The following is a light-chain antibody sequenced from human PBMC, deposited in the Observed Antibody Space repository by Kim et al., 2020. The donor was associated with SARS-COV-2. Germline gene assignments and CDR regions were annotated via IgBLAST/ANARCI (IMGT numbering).Light chain of an antibody. J-gene: IGLJ2*01. CDR3: QAWDSSTEAV. CDR2: QDS. Sequence: PGQTASITCSGDKLGDKYACWYQQKPGQSPVLVIYQDSKRPSGIPERFSGSNSGNTATLTISGTQAMDEADYYCQAWDSSTEAVFGGGTQLTVL. V-gene: IGLV3-1*01. CDR1: KLGDKY.